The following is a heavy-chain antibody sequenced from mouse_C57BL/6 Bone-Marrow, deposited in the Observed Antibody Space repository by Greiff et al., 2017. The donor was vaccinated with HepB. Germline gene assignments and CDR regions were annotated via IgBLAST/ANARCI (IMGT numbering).Heavy chain of an antibody. J-gene: IGHJ3*01. CDR3: ARQLNPVVRD. CDR1: GFTFSDYY. V-gene: IGHV5-12*01. Sequence: EVKLVESGGGLVQPGGSLKLSCAASGFTFSDYYMYWVRQTPEKRLEWVAYISNGGGSTYYPDTVKGRFTISRDNAKNTLYLQMSRLKSEDTAMYYCARQLNPVVRDWGQGTLVTVSA. D-gene: IGHD1-1*01. CDR2: ISNGGGST.